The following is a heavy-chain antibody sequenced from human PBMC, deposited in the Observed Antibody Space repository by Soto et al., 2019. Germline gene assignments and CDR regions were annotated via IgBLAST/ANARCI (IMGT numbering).Heavy chain of an antibody. CDR3: ARDSQLQSYGVVVPPWLDY. J-gene: IGHJ4*02. V-gene: IGHV1-18*04. CDR1: GYSFTSYG. D-gene: IGHD3-3*01. Sequence: ASVKVSCKSSGYSFTSYGISWVGQAPGQGLEGMGWISTYNANINYAQNFKGRVNMTTDASTRTVYMQLSSLRSDDTAVYYCARDSQLQSYGVVVPPWLDYWGQGTLVTVSS. CDR2: ISTYNANI.